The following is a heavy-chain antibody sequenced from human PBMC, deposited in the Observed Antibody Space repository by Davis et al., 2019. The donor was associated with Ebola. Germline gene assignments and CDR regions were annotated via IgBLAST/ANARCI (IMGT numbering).Heavy chain of an antibody. Sequence: GESLKISCAASGFTFSTYSMSWVRQAPGKGLEWVSSISSDSDYIYYADSAKGRFTISRDNAKNSLYLQMNSLRAEDTAVYYCAKDVGRYCSGGSCYSGWFDPWGQGTLVTVSS. CDR2: ISSDSDYI. V-gene: IGHV3-21*01. D-gene: IGHD2-15*01. CDR1: GFTFSTYS. CDR3: AKDVGRYCSGGSCYSGWFDP. J-gene: IGHJ5*02.